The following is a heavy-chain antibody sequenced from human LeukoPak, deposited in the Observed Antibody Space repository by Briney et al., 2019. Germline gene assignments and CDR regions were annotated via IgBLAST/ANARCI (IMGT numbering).Heavy chain of an antibody. CDR1: GFTFSSYG. V-gene: IGHV3-30*02. CDR2: IRYDGSNK. CDR3: GGTYDILSEYCFDY. J-gene: IGHJ4*02. D-gene: IGHD3-9*01. Sequence: GGSLRLSCAASGFTFSSYGMHWVRQAPGKGLEWVAFIRYDGSNKYYADSVKGRFTISRDNSNNTLYLQMSSLRAEDTAVYYCGGTYDILSEYCFDYWGQGTLVTVSS.